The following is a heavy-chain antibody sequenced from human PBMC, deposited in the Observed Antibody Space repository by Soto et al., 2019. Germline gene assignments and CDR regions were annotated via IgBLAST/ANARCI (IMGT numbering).Heavy chain of an antibody. CDR3: ARGVEMATITSYGMDV. CDR2: ISGSGGST. D-gene: IGHD5-12*01. CDR1: GLTFSSYA. V-gene: IGHV3-23*01. Sequence: PGGSLRLSCAVSGLTFSSYAMSWVRQGPGKGLEWVSTISGSGGSTYYADSVEGRFTISRDNSRDTLCLQMNNLRAEDTAVYYCARGVEMATITSYGMDVWGQGTTVTVSS. J-gene: IGHJ6*02.